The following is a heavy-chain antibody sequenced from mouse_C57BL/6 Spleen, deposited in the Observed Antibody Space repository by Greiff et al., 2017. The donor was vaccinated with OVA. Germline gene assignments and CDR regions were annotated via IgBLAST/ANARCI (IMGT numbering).Heavy chain of an antibody. CDR2: IHPNSGST. CDR1: GYTFTSYW. CDR3: ARRGKLGSDYAMDY. D-gene: IGHD4-1*01. Sequence: QVQLQQPGAELVKPGASVKLSCKASGYTFTSYWMHWVKQRPGQGLEWIGMIHPNSGSTNYNEKFKSKATLTVDKSSSTAYMQLSSLTSEDSAVYYCARRGKLGSDYAMDYWGQGTSVTVSS. V-gene: IGHV1-64*01. J-gene: IGHJ4*01.